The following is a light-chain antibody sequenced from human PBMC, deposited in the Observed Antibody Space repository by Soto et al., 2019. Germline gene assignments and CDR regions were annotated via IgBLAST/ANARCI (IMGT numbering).Light chain of an antibody. CDR3: VSWDGSLSGWV. V-gene: IGLV1-47*01. CDR2: RND. Sequence: QAVLTQPPSASGTPGQTVTISCSGTTSNIGTDFAYWFQQLPGTAPTLLIYRNDQRPSGVSDRFSGSKSGTSASLAISGLRSEDEADYYCVSWDGSLSGWVFGGGTKLTVL. CDR1: TSNIGTDF. J-gene: IGLJ3*02.